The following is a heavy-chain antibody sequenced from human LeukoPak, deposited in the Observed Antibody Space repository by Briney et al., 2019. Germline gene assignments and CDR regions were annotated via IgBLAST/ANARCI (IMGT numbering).Heavy chain of an antibody. J-gene: IGHJ4*02. V-gene: IGHV3-21*01. Sequence: GGSLRLPCTVSGITFRTSSFNWVRQVPGKGLEWVSSISSSGTYMYYSDSVEGRFTISRDNAKNSVFLQVDSLRAEDTAVYFCAKELGNADSYGNVPLGHWGQGTLVIVSS. D-gene: IGHD1-26*01. CDR3: AKELGNADSYGNVPLGH. CDR1: GITFRTSS. CDR2: ISSSGTYM.